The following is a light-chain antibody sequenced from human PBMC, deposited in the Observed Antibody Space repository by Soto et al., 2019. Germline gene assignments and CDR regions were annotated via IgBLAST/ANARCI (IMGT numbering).Light chain of an antibody. J-gene: IGKJ1*01. Sequence: DIQMTQSPSSLSASVGDRVTITCRASQSISSYLNWYQQKPGKAPKLLIYAASSLQSGGPSRFSGSGSGTDFTLTISSLQPEDFATYDCQQSYSTPGWTFGQGTKVEIK. CDR1: QSISSY. CDR3: QQSYSTPGWT. V-gene: IGKV1-39*01. CDR2: AAS.